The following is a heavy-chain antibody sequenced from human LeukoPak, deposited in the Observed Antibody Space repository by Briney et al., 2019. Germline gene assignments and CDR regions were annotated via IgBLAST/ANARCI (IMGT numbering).Heavy chain of an antibody. CDR3: ARTGDSYGPGFDY. CDR2: TYRCGST. CDR1: GFTVRSNY. Sequence: GGSLRLSCAASGFTVRSNYMSWVRQAPGKGLEWVSVTYRCGSTYYADSVKGRFTLSRDNSKNRLYLQMNSLRAEDTAVYYCARTGDSYGPGFDYWGQGTLVTVSS. J-gene: IGHJ4*02. V-gene: IGHV3-66*01. D-gene: IGHD5-18*01.